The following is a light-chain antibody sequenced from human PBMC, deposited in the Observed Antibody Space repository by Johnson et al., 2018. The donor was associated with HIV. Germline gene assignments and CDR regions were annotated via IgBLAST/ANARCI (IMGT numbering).Light chain of an antibody. CDR1: SSNIGNNY. V-gene: IGLV1-51*02. Sequence: SVLTQPPSVSAAPGQKVTISCSGSSSNIGNNYVSWYQQLPGTAPKLLIYENNKRPSGIPDRFSGSKSGTSATLGITGLQTWDEADYYRGTGDSSRSAGGVFGTGTKVTVL. J-gene: IGLJ1*01. CDR3: GTGDSSRSAGGV. CDR2: ENN.